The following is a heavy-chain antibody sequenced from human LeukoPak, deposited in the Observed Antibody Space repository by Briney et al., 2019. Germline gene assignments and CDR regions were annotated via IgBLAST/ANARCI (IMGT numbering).Heavy chain of an antibody. D-gene: IGHD6-19*01. Sequence: GSLRLSCAASGFTFSSYSMNWVRQAPGKGLEWVSYISSSSSTIYYADSVKGRFTISRDNAKNSLYLQMNSLRAEDTAVYYCARRSGWYTGGYYFDYWGQGTLVTVSS. CDR2: ISSSSSTI. V-gene: IGHV3-48*01. J-gene: IGHJ4*02. CDR1: GFTFSSYS. CDR3: ARRSGWYTGGYYFDY.